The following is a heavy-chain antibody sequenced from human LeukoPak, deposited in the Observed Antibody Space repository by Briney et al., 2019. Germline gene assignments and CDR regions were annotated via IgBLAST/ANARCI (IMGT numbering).Heavy chain of an antibody. V-gene: IGHV3-30-3*01. D-gene: IGHD2-2*01. J-gene: IGHJ5*02. CDR1: GFTFSSYA. Sequence: GGSLRLSCAASGFTFSSYAMHWVRQAPGKGLEWVAVISYDGSNKYYADSVKGRFTISRDNAKNSLYLQMNSLRAEDTAVYYCARDTLRSTPYYYQLRSEVWFDPWGQGTLVTVSS. CDR2: ISYDGSNK. CDR3: ARDTLRSTPYYYQLRSEVWFDP.